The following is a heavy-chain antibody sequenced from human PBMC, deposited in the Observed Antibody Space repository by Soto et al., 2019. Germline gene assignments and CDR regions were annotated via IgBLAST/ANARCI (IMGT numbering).Heavy chain of an antibody. CDR1: GFSLSTSGVD. Sequence: QITLKESGPTLVKPTQTLTLTCTFSGFSLSTSGVDVGWIRQPPGKALEWLALIYWDDDKRYSPSLRSRLTITKDTSKNQVVLTMTNMDPVDTATYYCAHRTIQVYGMDVWGQGTTVTVSS. CDR3: AHRTIQVYGMDV. CDR2: IYWDDDK. V-gene: IGHV2-5*02. J-gene: IGHJ6*02. D-gene: IGHD5-18*01.